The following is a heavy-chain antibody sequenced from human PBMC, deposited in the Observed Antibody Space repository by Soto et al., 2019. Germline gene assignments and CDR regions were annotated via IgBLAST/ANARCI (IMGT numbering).Heavy chain of an antibody. CDR3: ARERPGPIDY. D-gene: IGHD1-1*01. CDR2: IYYSGST. V-gene: IGHV4-39*07. Sequence: PSETLSLTCTVSGGSISSSSYYWGWIRQHPGKGLEWIGSIYYSGSTYYNPSIKSRVTISVDTSKNQFSLKLSSVTAADTAVYYCARERPGPIDYWGQGTLVTVSS. J-gene: IGHJ4*02. CDR1: GGSISSSSYY.